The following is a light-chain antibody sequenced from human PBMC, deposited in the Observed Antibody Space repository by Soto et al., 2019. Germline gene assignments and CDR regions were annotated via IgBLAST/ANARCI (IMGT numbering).Light chain of an antibody. CDR1: QSISSW. Sequence: DIQMTQSPSSVSASVGDRVTITCRASQSISSWLAWYQQKPGKAPKLLIYKASSLESGVPSRFSGSGSGTEFTLTISSLQLYDFSTYYRQKYNSQSWPVGQGT. J-gene: IGKJ1*01. CDR2: KAS. CDR3: QKYNSQSWP. V-gene: IGKV1-5*03.